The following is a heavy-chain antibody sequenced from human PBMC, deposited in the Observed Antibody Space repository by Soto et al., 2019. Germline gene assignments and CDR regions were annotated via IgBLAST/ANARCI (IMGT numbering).Heavy chain of an antibody. J-gene: IGHJ6*02. CDR1: GGSISSSNW. Sequence: SETLSLTCAVSGGSISSSNWWSWVRQPPGKGLEWIGEIYHSGSTNYNPSLKSRVTISVDKSKNQFSLKLSSVTAADTAVYYCARKKGVPAANYYGMGVWGQGTTVTVSS. V-gene: IGHV4-4*02. D-gene: IGHD2-2*01. CDR3: ARKKGVPAANYYGMGV. CDR2: IYHSGST.